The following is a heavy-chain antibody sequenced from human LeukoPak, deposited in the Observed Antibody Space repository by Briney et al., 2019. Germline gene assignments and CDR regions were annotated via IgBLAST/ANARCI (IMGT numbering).Heavy chain of an antibody. D-gene: IGHD3-10*01. V-gene: IGHV3-7*01. Sequence: PGGSLRLSCAASGFTFSTYAMSWVRQAPGKGLEWVADIKQDGSEENYVDSVKGRFTISRDNARNSLYLQMNSLRVEDTAVYYCARELWPGDYWGQGILVTVSS. CDR2: IKQDGSEE. CDR1: GFTFSTYA. CDR3: ARELWPGDY. J-gene: IGHJ4*02.